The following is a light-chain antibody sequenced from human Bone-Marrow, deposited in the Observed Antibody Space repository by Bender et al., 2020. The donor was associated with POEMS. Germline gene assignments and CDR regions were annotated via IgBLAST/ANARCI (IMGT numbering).Light chain of an antibody. J-gene: IGLJ3*02. CDR3: YSTDTTNSYWV. CDR1: NIGSES. Sequence: SYVLTQPPSVSVAPGQTAKITCGGNNIGSESVHWYQQKPGQAPVLVVYEDSRRPSGIPERFSGSSSGTLATLTIGGAQVDDEADYYCYSTDTTNSYWVFGGGTKLTVL. V-gene: IGLV3-10*01. CDR2: EDS.